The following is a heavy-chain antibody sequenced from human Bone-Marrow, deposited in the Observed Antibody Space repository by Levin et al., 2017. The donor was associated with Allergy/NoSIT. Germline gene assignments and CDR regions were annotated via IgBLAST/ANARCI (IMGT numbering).Heavy chain of an antibody. Sequence: HAGGSLRLSCAASGFTFSTYWMHWVRQGPGKGLVWVSRINSDGSTIDYADSVKGRFTISRDNAKNTLYLQMNSLRAEDTAVYYCTRDTFGGDDYWGQGTLVTVSP. CDR2: INSDGSTI. J-gene: IGHJ4*02. CDR1: GFTFSTYW. D-gene: IGHD3-16*01. V-gene: IGHV3-74*01. CDR3: TRDTFGGDDY.